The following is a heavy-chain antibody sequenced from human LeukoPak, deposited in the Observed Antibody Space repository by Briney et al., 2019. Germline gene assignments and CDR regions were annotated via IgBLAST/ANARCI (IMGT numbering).Heavy chain of an antibody. J-gene: IGHJ6*02. V-gene: IGHV1-2*02. D-gene: IGHD2-2*02. CDR3: ARENIYLGDLNKYYYYGMDV. CDR1: GYTFSNYY. CDR2: INPNSGGA. Sequence: ASVKVSCKASGYTFSNYYLHWVRQAPGQGLEWMGWINPNSGGAYYAHNFQGRVTITRDTSISTAYMDLDNLRSDDTAVYFCARENIYLGDLNKYYYYGMDVWGQGTTVTVS.